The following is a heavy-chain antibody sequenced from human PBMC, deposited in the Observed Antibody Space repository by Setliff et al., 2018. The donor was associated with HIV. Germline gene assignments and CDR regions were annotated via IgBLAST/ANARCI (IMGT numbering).Heavy chain of an antibody. J-gene: IGHJ4*02. Sequence: SGPTLVNPTPPLTLTCTFSGFSLTTSGLRVSWIRQPPGKALEWLARIDWDDDKIYNTFLKTRLTISKDTSKNQVVLTMTDVDPVDTATYYCALSRSIYYYFDNWGQGTLVTVSS. CDR3: ALSRSIYYYFDN. CDR1: GFSLTTSGLR. CDR2: IDWDDDK. V-gene: IGHV2-70*04. D-gene: IGHD3-10*01.